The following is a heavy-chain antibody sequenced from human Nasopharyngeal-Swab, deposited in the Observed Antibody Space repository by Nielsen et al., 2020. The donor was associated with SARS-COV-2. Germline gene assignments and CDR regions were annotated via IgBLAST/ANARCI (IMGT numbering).Heavy chain of an antibody. CDR1: GFTFDDYA. V-gene: IGHV3-9*01. Sequence: GGSLRLSCAASGFTFDDYAMHWVRQAPGKGLEWFSGISWNSGSIGYADSVKGRFTISRDNAKNSLYLQMNSLRAEDTALYYCASPSDYYGSGSYWGQGTLVTVSS. D-gene: IGHD3-10*01. J-gene: IGHJ4*02. CDR2: ISWNSGSI. CDR3: ASPSDYYGSGSY.